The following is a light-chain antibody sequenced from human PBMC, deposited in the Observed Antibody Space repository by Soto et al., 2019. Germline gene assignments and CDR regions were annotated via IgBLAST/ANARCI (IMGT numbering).Light chain of an antibody. CDR2: DAS. CDR3: QQYYTYWHM. V-gene: IGKV1-5*01. Sequence: DIQMTQSPSTLSASVGDRVIITCRASQSISVYLAWYQQKPGKAPKLLIYDASNLESGVPSTFSGSGSGTEFTLTISSLQPDDFATYYCQQYYTYWHMFGQGTRVEIK. CDR1: QSISVY. J-gene: IGKJ1*01.